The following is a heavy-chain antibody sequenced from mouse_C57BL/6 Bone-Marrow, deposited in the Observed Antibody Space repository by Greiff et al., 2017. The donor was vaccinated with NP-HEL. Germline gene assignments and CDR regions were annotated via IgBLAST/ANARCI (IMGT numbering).Heavy chain of an antibody. Sequence: EVMLVESGGGLVQPKGSLKLSCAASGFSFNTYAMNWVRQAPGKGLEWVARIRSKSNNYATYYADSLKDRFTISRDDSESMLYLQMNNLKTEGTAMYYCVRQGYDGYYLDYWGQGTTLTVSS. CDR1: GFSFNTYA. CDR2: IRSKSNNYAT. CDR3: VRQGYDGYYLDY. V-gene: IGHV10-1*01. D-gene: IGHD2-3*01. J-gene: IGHJ2*01.